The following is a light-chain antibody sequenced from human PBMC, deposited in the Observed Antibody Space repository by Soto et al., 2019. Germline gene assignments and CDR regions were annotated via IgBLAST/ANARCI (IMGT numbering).Light chain of an antibody. CDR1: QSVSSSY. J-gene: IGKJ3*01. V-gene: IGKV3-20*01. CDR3: QQYGSAREFT. CDR2: GAS. Sequence: EIVLTQSPGTLSLSPGERATLSCRASQSVSSSYLAWYQQKPGQAPRLLIYGASSRATGIPDRFSGSGSGTDFTLTISRLEPEDCAVYYCQQYGSAREFTVGPGTKVDIK.